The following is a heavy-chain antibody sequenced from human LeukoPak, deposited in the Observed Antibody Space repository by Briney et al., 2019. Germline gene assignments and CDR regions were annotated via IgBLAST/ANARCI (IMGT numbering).Heavy chain of an antibody. CDR1: GYTFTSYY. CDR2: INPNSGGT. CDR3: ARGGSGYYDSSGYFRFDY. D-gene: IGHD3-22*01. Sequence: ASVKVSCKASGYTFTSYYMHWVRQAPGQGLEWMGWINPNSGGTNYAQKFQGRVTMTRDMSTSTVYMELSSLRSEDTAVYYCARGGSGYYDSSGYFRFDYWGQGTLVTVSS. V-gene: IGHV1-2*02. J-gene: IGHJ4*02.